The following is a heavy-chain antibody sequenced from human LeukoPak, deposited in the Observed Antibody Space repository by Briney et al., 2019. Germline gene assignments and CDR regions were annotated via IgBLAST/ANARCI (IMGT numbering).Heavy chain of an antibody. CDR1: GGSISSHY. Sequence: SETLSLTCTVSGGSISSHYWSWIRQPPGKGLEWIGYIYCSGSTNYNPSLKSRVTISVDTSKNQFSLKLSSVTAADTAVYYCARDNYYMDVWGKGTTVTVSS. CDR2: IYCSGST. J-gene: IGHJ6*03. V-gene: IGHV4-59*11. CDR3: ARDNYYMDV.